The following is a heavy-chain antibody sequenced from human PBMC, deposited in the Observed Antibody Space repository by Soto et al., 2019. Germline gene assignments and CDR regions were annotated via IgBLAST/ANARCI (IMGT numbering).Heavy chain of an antibody. CDR2: FDPEDGET. V-gene: IGHV1-24*01. CDR1: GYTLTELS. D-gene: IGHD2-8*01. CDR3: ATDYLHCTNGVCYRRGDYYYMEV. Sequence: ASVKVSCKVSGYTLTELSMHWVRQAPGKGLEWMGGFDPEDGETIYAQKFQGRVTMTEDTSTDTAYMELSSLRSEDTAVYYCATDYLHCTNGVCYRRGDYYYMEVWGKGTTVTVSS. J-gene: IGHJ6*03.